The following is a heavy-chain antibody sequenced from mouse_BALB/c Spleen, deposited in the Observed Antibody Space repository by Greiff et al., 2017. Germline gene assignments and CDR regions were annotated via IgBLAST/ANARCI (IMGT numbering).Heavy chain of an antibody. J-gene: IGHJ1*01. CDR1: GFTFSSYG. CDR3: AREAYGSSSYWYFDV. Sequence: VQLKESGGDLVKPGGSLKLSCAASGFTFSSYGMSWVRQTPDKRLEWVATISSGGSYTYYPDSVKGRFTISRDNAKNTLYLQMSSLKSEDTAMYYCAREAYGSSSYWYFDVWGAGTTVTVSS. CDR2: ISSGGSYT. V-gene: IGHV5-6*01. D-gene: IGHD1-1*01.